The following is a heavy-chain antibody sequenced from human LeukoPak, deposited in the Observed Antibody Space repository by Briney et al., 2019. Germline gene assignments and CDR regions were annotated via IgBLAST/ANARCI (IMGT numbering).Heavy chain of an antibody. CDR1: GFTFSSYW. D-gene: IGHD4-11*01. CDR3: TRAYSDHSNYFDH. V-gene: IGHV3-7*01. CDR2: IKQEGSEK. J-gene: IGHJ4*02. Sequence: PGGSLRLSCAAAGFTFSSYWMGWVRQAPGKGLEWVANIKQEGSEKVYVDSVKGRFTISRDNAMNSLYLEMNSLRAEDAAVYYCTRAYSDHSNYFDHWGQGTLVTVSS.